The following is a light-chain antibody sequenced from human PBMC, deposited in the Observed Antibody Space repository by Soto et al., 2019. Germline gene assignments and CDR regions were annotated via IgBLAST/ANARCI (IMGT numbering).Light chain of an antibody. CDR1: SSDVGGYNY. Sequence: SVLTQPASVSGSPGQSITISCTGTSSDVGGYNYVSWYQQHPGKAPKLMIYDVSNRPSGVSNRFSGSKSGNTASLTISGLQAEDEADYYCSSYTSSSTLEVFGTGTKVTVL. V-gene: IGLV2-14*01. CDR2: DVS. CDR3: SSYTSSSTLEV. J-gene: IGLJ1*01.